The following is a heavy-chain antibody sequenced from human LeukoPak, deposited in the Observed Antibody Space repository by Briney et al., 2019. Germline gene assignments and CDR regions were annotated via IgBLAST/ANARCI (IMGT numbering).Heavy chain of an antibody. J-gene: IGHJ4*02. D-gene: IGHD3-10*01. CDR1: GGSFSGYY. CDR3: ARHGREGLWFGELLFPLDY. Sequence: SETLSLTCAVYGGSFSGYYWSWIRQPPGKGLEWIGEINHSGSTNYNPSLKSRVTISVDTSKNQFSLKLSSVTAADTAVYYCARHGREGLWFGELLFPLDYWGQGTLVTVSS. CDR2: INHSGST. V-gene: IGHV4-34*01.